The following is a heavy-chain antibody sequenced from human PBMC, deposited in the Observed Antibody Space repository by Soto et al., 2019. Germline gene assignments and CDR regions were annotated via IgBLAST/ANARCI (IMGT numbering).Heavy chain of an antibody. V-gene: IGHV4-59*01. CDR2: IYYSGST. CDR1: GGSISSYY. D-gene: IGHD2-2*01. CDR3: ARVVGCSSTSCYPDYYYYGMDV. J-gene: IGHJ6*02. Sequence: SETLSLTCTVSGGSISSYYWSWIRQPPRKGLEWIGYIYYSGSTNYNPSLKSRVTISVDTSKNQFSLKLSSVTAADTAVYYCARVVGCSSTSCYPDYYYYGMDVWGQGTTVTVSS.